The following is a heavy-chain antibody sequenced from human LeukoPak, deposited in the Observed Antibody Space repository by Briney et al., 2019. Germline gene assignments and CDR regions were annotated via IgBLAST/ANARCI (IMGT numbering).Heavy chain of an antibody. V-gene: IGHV3-30-3*01. D-gene: IGHD3-3*01. CDR3: ARELTDFTHYYGMDV. Sequence: GGSLRLSCAASGFTFSSYAMHWVRQAPGKGLEWVAVISYDGSNKYYADSVKGRFTISRDNSKNTLYLQMNSLRAEDTAVYYCARELTDFTHYYGMDVWGQGTTVTVPS. CDR1: GFTFSSYA. CDR2: ISYDGSNK. J-gene: IGHJ6*02.